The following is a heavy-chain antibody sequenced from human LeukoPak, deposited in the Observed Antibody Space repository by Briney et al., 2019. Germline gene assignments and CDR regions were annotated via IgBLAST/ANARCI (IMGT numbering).Heavy chain of an antibody. CDR2: IWYDGSNK. Sequence: GGSLRLSCAASGFTFSSYGMHWVRQAPGEGLEWVAVIWYDGSNKYYADSVKGRFTISRDNSKNTLYLQMNSLRAEDTAVYYCARGYYGMDVWGQGTTVTVSS. CDR3: ARGYYGMDV. CDR1: GFTFSSYG. V-gene: IGHV3-33*01. J-gene: IGHJ6*02.